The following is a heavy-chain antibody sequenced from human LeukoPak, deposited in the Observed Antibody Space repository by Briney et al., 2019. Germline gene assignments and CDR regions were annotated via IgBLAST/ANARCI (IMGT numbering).Heavy chain of an antibody. V-gene: IGHV4-39*01. CDR3: ARHILGYCSSTSCYSNWFDP. Sequence: PSETLSLTCTVSGGSISSSSYYWGWIRQPPGKGLEWIGSIYYSGSTYYNPSLKSRVTISVDTSKNQFSLKLSSVTAADTAVYYCARHILGYCSSTSCYSNWFDPWGQGTLVTVSS. CDR2: IYYSGST. D-gene: IGHD2-2*02. J-gene: IGHJ5*02. CDR1: GGSISSSSYY.